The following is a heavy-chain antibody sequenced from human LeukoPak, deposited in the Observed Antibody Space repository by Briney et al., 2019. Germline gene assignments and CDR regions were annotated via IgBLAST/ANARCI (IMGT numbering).Heavy chain of an antibody. J-gene: IGHJ4*02. Sequence: GGSLRLSCAASGFTFSSYEMNWVRQAPGKGLECVSHISSSGSTIYYTDSVKGRFTISRDNSNNLLYLQMNSLRAEDTAIYYCARTVARIGYWGQGTLVTVSS. V-gene: IGHV3-48*03. CDR1: GFTFSSYE. D-gene: IGHD4-23*01. CDR3: ARTVARIGY. CDR2: ISSSGSTI.